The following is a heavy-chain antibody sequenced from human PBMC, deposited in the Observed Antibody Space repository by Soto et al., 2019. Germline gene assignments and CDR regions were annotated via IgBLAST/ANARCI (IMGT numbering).Heavy chain of an antibody. CDR2: IIPIFGTT. Sequence: QVQLVQSGADVKKPGSSVKVSCKASGGTFSSYAISWVRKAPGQGLEWMGEIIPIFGTTNYAQKFQGRVTITADESTSTVYMELSSLRSEDTAIYYCAKVGYCSGGSCYGGYWFDSWGQGTLVPVSS. V-gene: IGHV1-69*01. J-gene: IGHJ5*01. D-gene: IGHD2-15*01. CDR3: AKVGYCSGGSCYGGYWFDS. CDR1: GGTFSSYA.